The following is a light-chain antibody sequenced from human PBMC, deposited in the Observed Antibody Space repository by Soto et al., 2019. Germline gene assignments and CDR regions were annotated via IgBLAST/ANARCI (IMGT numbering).Light chain of an antibody. J-gene: IGLJ3*02. CDR2: DIT. Sequence: QSAPTQPRSVSGSPGQSVTISCTGTSNDVGGYNYVSWYQQHPGIAPQLIIYDITKRPSGVPDRFSGSKSGNTASLTISGLQAEDEADYYCCSYAGSYSWVFGGGTKLTVL. V-gene: IGLV2-11*01. CDR3: CSYAGSYSWV. CDR1: SNDVGGYNY.